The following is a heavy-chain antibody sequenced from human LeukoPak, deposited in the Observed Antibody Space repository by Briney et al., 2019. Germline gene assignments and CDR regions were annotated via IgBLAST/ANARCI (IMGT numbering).Heavy chain of an antibody. J-gene: IGHJ4*02. D-gene: IGHD3-22*01. CDR1: GGSISSVGYY. V-gene: IGHV4-39*01. CDR3: AGYYYDSSGYLG. Sequence: PSETLSLTCTVSGGSISSVGYYWGWIRQPPGKGLEWIGSISYGGSTYYNPSLKSRVTIYVDTSKHQVSLKLTSVTAADTAMYYCAGYYYDSSGYLGCGQGTLVSVSS. CDR2: ISYGGST.